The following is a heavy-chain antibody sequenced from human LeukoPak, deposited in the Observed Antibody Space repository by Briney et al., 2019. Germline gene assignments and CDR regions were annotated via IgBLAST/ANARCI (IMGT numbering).Heavy chain of an antibody. CDR3: ARDSVRITIFGVASRFDY. CDR2: IYYSGNT. Sequence: PSETLSLTCAVSGASFSSGGYSWSWFRQPPGKGLEWNGYIYYSGNTYYNPSLKSRVTISLDTSKNQFSLSLSSVTAADTAVYYCARDSVRITIFGVASRFDYWGQGTLVTVSS. CDR1: GASFSSGGYS. V-gene: IGHV4-30-4*07. J-gene: IGHJ4*02. D-gene: IGHD3-3*01.